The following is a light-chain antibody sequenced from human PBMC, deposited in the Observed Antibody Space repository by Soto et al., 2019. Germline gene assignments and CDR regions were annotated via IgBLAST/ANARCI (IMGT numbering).Light chain of an antibody. CDR2: DVN. J-gene: IGLJ1*01. Sequence: QSALTQPRSVSGSPGQSVTISCTGTSSDVGSYNYVSWYQQHPGKAPKLMIYDVNQRPSGVPDRFSGSKSGNTASLTISGLQAEDEADYYCCSYAGSYTFVFGTGTKFTVL. CDR1: SSDVGSYNY. V-gene: IGLV2-11*01. CDR3: CSYAGSYTFV.